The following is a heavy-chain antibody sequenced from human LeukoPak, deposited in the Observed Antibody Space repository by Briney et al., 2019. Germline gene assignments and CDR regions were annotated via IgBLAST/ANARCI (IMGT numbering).Heavy chain of an antibody. V-gene: IGHV4-59*01. D-gene: IGHD5-18*01. Sequence: SETLSLTCTVSGGSNSSYYWSWIRQPPGKGLEWIGYIYYSGSTNYNPSLKSRVTISVDTSKNQFSLKLSSVTAADTAVYYCARGSQLWYSSFDYWGQGTLVTVSS. CDR1: GGSNSSYY. CDR3: ARGSQLWYSSFDY. CDR2: IYYSGST. J-gene: IGHJ4*02.